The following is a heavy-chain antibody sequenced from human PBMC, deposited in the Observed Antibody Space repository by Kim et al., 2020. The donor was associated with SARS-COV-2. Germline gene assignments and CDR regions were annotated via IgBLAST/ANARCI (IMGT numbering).Heavy chain of an antibody. D-gene: IGHD2-8*01. CDR2: RHHRGST. J-gene: IGHJ4*02. CDR3: ARDNGIGYSRGFDY. CDR1: GASISSGGQF. Sequence: SETLSLTCTVSGASISSGGQFWSWIRQHPGKGLEWIGYRHHRGSTYFNPSLKSRVSISLDTSTNQLSLEMRSVTAADTAIYYCARDNGIGYSRGFDYWGPGTLVTVSS. V-gene: IGHV4-31*03.